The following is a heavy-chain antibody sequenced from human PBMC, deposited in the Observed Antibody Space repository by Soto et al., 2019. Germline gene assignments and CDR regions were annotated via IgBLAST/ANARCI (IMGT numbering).Heavy chain of an antibody. CDR1: GGTFSTSA. D-gene: IGHD2-15*01. Sequence: QVQVVQSGAEVKEPGSSVKVSCKTSGGTFSTSAISWVRQAPGQGLEWMGGIMPIFRTADYAQKFQGRVTITADESTTTAYLELGSLRSEETAVYYCARDKGRAQVGGGYYYVIGVGVQGTTVTVTS. V-gene: IGHV1-69*12. J-gene: IGHJ6*02. CDR2: IMPIFRTA. CDR3: ARDKGRAQVGGGYYYVIGV.